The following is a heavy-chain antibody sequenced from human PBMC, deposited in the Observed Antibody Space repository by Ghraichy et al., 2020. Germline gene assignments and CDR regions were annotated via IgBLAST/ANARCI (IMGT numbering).Heavy chain of an antibody. Sequence: SETLSLTCTVSGGSVSSDSYYWGWIRQTPGKGLEWIASIYYNGYTYYNPSLKSRVTISVDMSKNQFALKLSSVTAADTAVYYCASSAFEVVINLYYFDYWGQGTLVTVSS. J-gene: IGHJ4*02. CDR3: ASSAFEVVINLYYFDY. D-gene: IGHD3-3*01. V-gene: IGHV4-39*01. CDR1: GGSVSSDSYY. CDR2: IYYNGYT.